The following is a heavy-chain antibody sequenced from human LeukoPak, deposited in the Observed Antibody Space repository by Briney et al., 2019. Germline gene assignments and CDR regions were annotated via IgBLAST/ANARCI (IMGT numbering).Heavy chain of an antibody. Sequence: PSETLSLTCTVSGYSISSGYYWGWIRQPPGKGLEWIGSIYHSGSTYYNLSLKSRVTISVDTSKNQFSLKLSSVTAADTAVYYCARDRESRGGATMRDFDYWGQGTLVTVSS. CDR1: GYSISSGYY. D-gene: IGHD1-26*01. J-gene: IGHJ4*02. CDR3: ARDRESRGGATMRDFDY. CDR2: IYHSGST. V-gene: IGHV4-38-2*02.